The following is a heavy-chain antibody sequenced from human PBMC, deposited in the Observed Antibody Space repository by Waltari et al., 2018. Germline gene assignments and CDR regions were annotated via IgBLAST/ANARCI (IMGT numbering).Heavy chain of an antibody. CDR3: ARGVAAAGIYYFDY. J-gene: IGHJ4*02. D-gene: IGHD6-13*01. Sequence: EVQLVESGGGLVQPGGSLRLSCAASGFTFSSYWMHWVRQAPGKGLVWVSRINRAGSGTSYADAVKGRFTISRDTAKSTRYLQMNSLRAEDTAVYYCARGVAAAGIYYFDYWGQGTLVTVSS. CDR1: GFTFSSYW. CDR2: INRAGSGT. V-gene: IGHV3-74*01.